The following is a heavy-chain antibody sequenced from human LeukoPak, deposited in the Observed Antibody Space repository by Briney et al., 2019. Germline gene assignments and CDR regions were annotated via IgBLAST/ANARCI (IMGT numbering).Heavy chain of an antibody. CDR1: GFTFSSYA. CDR2: ISGSGGST. Sequence: PGGSLRLSCAASGFTFSSYAMSWARQAPGKGLEWVSAISGSGGSTYYADSVKGRFTISRDNSKNTLYLQMNSLRAEDTAVYYCAKDHGWELPSQSDYWGQGTLVTVSS. J-gene: IGHJ4*02. CDR3: AKDHGWELPSQSDY. D-gene: IGHD1-26*01. V-gene: IGHV3-23*01.